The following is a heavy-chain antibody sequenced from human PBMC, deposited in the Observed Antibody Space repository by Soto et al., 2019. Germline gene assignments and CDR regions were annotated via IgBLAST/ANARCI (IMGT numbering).Heavy chain of an antibody. D-gene: IGHD6-13*01. Sequence: SETLSLTCTVSGGSISSYYWSWIRQPPGKGLEWIGYIYYSGSTNYNPSLKSRVTISVDTSKNQFSLKLSSVTAADTAVYYCARDLGIAAAGTLGWFDPWGQGTLVTVSS. CDR1: GGSISSYY. CDR3: ARDLGIAAAGTLGWFDP. V-gene: IGHV4-59*01. CDR2: IYYSGST. J-gene: IGHJ5*02.